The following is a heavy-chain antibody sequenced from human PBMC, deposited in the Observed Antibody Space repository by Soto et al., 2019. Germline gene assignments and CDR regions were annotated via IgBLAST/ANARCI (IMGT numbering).Heavy chain of an antibody. D-gene: IGHD6-6*01. CDR3: ARGIYQQLVWGGYYYYGMDV. Sequence: SVKVSCKASGGTFSSYAISWVRQAPGQGLEWMGGIIPIFGTANYAQKFQGRVTITADESTSTAYMELSSLRSEDTAVYYCARGIYQQLVWGGYYYYGMDVWGQGTTVTVS. CDR2: IIPIFGTA. CDR1: GGTFSSYA. J-gene: IGHJ6*02. V-gene: IGHV1-69*13.